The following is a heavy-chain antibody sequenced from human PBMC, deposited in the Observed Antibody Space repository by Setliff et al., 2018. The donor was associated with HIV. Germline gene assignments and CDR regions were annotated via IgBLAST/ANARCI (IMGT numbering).Heavy chain of an antibody. D-gene: IGHD1-26*01. CDR1: GGSISSNNYY. Sequence: PSETLSLTCSVSGGSISSNNYYWGWIRQPPGKGLVYIANMHYTGNTNFNPSLNSRVTISLDTSKNQLSLRLTSLTAADTAIYYCASSPVGAGASFPWGRGILVTVSS. CDR2: MHYTGNT. J-gene: IGHJ5*02. V-gene: IGHV4-39*07. CDR3: ASSPVGAGASFP.